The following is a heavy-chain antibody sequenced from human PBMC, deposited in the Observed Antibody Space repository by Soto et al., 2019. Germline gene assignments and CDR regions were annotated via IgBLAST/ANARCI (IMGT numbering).Heavy chain of an antibody. D-gene: IGHD2-15*01. V-gene: IGHV3-23*01. Sequence: GGSLRLSCAASGFTFSSYAMSWVRQAPGKGLEWVSAISGSGGSTYYADSVKGRFTISRDNSKNTLYLQMNSLRAEDTAVYYCAKDRALYCNCGSCYAPDYWGQGTLVTVSS. J-gene: IGHJ4*02. CDR1: GFTFSSYA. CDR2: ISGSGGST. CDR3: AKDRALYCNCGSCYAPDY.